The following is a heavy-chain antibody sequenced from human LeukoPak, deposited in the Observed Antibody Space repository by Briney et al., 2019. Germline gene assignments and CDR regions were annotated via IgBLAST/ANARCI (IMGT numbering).Heavy chain of an antibody. V-gene: IGHV4-61*05. CDR3: AVDTAMGDPFDL. Sequence: SETLSLTCTVSGGSISTNNYYWSWIRQPPGKGPEWIGYIYYSGSTNYNPSLKSRVTISVDTSKNQFSLKLSSVTPAGTAVYYGAVDTAMGDPFDLWGQGTMVSVSS. CDR2: IYYSGST. D-gene: IGHD5-18*01. CDR1: GGSISTNNYY. J-gene: IGHJ3*01.